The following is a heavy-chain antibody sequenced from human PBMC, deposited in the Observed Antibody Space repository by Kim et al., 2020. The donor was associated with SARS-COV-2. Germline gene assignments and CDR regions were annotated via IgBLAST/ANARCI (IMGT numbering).Heavy chain of an antibody. Sequence: SETLSLTCAVYGGSFSGYYWSWIRQPPGKGLEWIGEINHSGSTNYNPSLKSRVTISVDTSKNQFSLKLSSVTAADTAVYYCASAYSSSWYYLDYSGQGTL. V-gene: IGHV4-34*01. CDR1: GGSFSGYY. J-gene: IGHJ4*02. CDR2: INHSGST. D-gene: IGHD6-13*01. CDR3: ASAYSSSWYYLDY.